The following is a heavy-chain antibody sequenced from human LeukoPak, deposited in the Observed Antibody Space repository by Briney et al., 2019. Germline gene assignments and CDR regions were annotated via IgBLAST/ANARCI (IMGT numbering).Heavy chain of an antibody. D-gene: IGHD5-18*01. V-gene: IGHV3-21*01. CDR3: ARSGYDYYYYYGMDV. Sequence: GGSLGLSCAASGFTFSSYSMNWVRQAPGKGLEWVSSISSSSSYMYYADSVKGRFTISRDNAKNSLYLQMNSLRAEDTAVYYCARSGYDYYYYYGMDVWGQGTTATVSS. CDR2: ISSSSSYM. J-gene: IGHJ6*02. CDR1: GFTFSSYS.